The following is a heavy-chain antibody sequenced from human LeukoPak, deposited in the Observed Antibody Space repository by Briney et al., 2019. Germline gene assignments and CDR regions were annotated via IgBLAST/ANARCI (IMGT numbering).Heavy chain of an antibody. CDR2: VNRDGSET. CDR3: ARNNAMDV. Sequence: PGGSLRLSCAASELTSSTSWMSWVRQVPGRGPEWVANVNRDGSETYYLDSVKGRFTISKDNAKNSLYLQMNSLRAEDTALYHCARNNAMDVWGQGTTVIVSS. CDR1: ELTSSTSW. J-gene: IGHJ6*02. V-gene: IGHV3-7*03. D-gene: IGHD2-8*01.